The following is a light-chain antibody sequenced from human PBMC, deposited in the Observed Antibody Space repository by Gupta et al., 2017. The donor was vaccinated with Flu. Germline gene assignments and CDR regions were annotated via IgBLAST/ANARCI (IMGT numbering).Light chain of an antibody. Sequence: DIQMTQSPSSLSASVGDRVPITSRASQSSSSYLNWYQQNPGKAPKLLIYAASSLQNGVPSRFSSSRSGTEFTLIISSLQPEDFATYYCQQSYSTPRTSFGQGTKLEIK. V-gene: IGKV1-39*01. J-gene: IGKJ2*03. CDR3: QQSYSTPRTS. CDR2: AAS. CDR1: QSSSSY.